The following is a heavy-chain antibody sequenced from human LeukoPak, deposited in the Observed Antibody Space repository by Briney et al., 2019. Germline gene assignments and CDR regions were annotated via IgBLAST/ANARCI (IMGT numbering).Heavy chain of an antibody. CDR2: INAGNGNT. CDR3: AVDSSGYPNAFDI. Sequence: ASVKVSCKASGYTFTSYAMHWVRQAPGQRLEWMGWINAGNGNTKYSQEFQGRVTMTTDTSTSTAYMELRSLRSDDTAVYYCAVDSSGYPNAFDIWGQGTMVTVSS. V-gene: IGHV1-3*01. D-gene: IGHD3-22*01. CDR1: GYTFTSYA. J-gene: IGHJ3*02.